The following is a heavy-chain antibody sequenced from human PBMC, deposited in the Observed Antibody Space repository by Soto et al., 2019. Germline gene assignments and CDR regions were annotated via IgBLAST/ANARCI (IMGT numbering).Heavy chain of an antibody. Sequence: GGSLRLSCAASGFSFGSYSMNWVRQAPGKGLEWLSFIISSSRHIYYADSVKGRFTISRNNARNSLFLQMNSLRAEDTAVYYCARGHDYFDNSLNFDYWGPGTLVTVSS. J-gene: IGHJ4*02. CDR2: IISSSRHI. V-gene: IGHV3-21*01. CDR3: ARGHDYFDNSLNFDY. CDR1: GFSFGSYS. D-gene: IGHD3-22*01.